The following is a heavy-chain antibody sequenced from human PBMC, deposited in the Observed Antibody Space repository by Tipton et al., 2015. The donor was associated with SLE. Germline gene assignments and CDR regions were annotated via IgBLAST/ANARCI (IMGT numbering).Heavy chain of an antibody. D-gene: IGHD3-16*01. CDR3: ARDWGNY. V-gene: IGHV4-59*12. CDR1: GGSISSYY. Sequence: TLSLTCSVSGGSISSYYWSWIRQPPGKGLEWIGCVYYSGTTNYNPSLKSRVTMSVDTSKNQFSLKLISVTAADTGVYYCARDWGNYWGQGTLVTVSS. CDR2: VYYSGTT. J-gene: IGHJ4*02.